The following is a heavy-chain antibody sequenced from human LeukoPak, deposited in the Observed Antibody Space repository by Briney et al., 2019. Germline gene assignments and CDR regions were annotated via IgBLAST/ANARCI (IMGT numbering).Heavy chain of an antibody. V-gene: IGHV3-74*01. CDR3: ARDFDMGITPGDDFDF. J-gene: IGHJ4*02. D-gene: IGHD3-9*01. Sequence: GGSLRLSCAASGFTFSNYWMHWVRQTPGEGLVWVARIKEDGTYTSYADSVKGRFTISRDNARNTVFLQMNSLRAEDTAVYYCARDFDMGITPGDDFDFWGQGTLVTVSS. CDR1: GFTFSNYW. CDR2: IKEDGTYT.